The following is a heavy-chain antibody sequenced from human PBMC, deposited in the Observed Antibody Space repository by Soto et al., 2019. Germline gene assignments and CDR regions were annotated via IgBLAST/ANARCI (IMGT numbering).Heavy chain of an antibody. D-gene: IGHD2-15*01. V-gene: IGHV4-59*01. Sequence: SQTLRVTWTVSGGSIISYYGSWISKTKGKGLEWIGYIYYSGSTNYNPSLKSRVTISVDTSKNQFSLKLSSVTAADTAVYYCARGRRYCSGGSCYFPFDYWGQGTLVTVSS. J-gene: IGHJ4*02. CDR1: GGSIISYY. CDR2: IYYSGST. CDR3: ARGRRYCSGGSCYFPFDY.